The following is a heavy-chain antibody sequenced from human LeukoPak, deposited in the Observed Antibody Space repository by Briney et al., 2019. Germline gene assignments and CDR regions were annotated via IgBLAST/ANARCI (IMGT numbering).Heavy chain of an antibody. CDR1: GFTFSSYA. CDR3: TTDFPQLLITMVRGVNLVDP. J-gene: IGHJ5*02. D-gene: IGHD3-10*01. CDR2: IKSKTDGGTT. V-gene: IGHV3-15*01. Sequence: PGGSLRLSCAASGFTFSSYAMSWVRQAPGKGLEWVGRIKSKTDGGTTDYAAPVKGRFTISRDDSKNTLHLQMNSLKTEDTAVCYCTTDFPQLLITMVRGVNLVDPWGQGTLVTVSS.